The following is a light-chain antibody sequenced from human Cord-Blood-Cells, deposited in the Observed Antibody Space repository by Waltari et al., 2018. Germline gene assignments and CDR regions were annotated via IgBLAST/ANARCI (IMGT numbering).Light chain of an antibody. Sequence: SYELTQPPSVPVSPGQTANLTSPGVKLGDKHACWYQQKPGQSPVLVIYQDSKRPSGIPERFSGSNSGNTATLTISGTQAMDEADYYCQAWDSSTVVFGGGTKLTVL. J-gene: IGLJ2*01. CDR2: QDS. CDR1: KLGDKH. V-gene: IGLV3-1*01. CDR3: QAWDSSTVV.